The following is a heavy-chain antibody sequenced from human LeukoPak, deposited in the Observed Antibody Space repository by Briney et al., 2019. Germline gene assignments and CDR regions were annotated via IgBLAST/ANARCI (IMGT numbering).Heavy chain of an antibody. CDR1: GGTFSIYA. J-gene: IGHJ4*02. V-gene: IGHV1-69*13. Sequence: ASVKVSCKASGGTFSIYAISWVRQAPGQGLEWMGGIIPIFGTANYAQKFQGRVTITADESTSTAYMELSSLRSEDTAVYYCARDPDTAMVTPGFDYWGQGTLVTVSS. CDR3: ARDPDTAMVTPGFDY. CDR2: IIPIFGTA. D-gene: IGHD5-18*01.